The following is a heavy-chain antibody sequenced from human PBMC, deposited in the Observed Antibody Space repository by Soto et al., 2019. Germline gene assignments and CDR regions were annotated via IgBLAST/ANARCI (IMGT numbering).Heavy chain of an antibody. CDR2: IYYSGST. CDR3: ATAPTNKSGHTGYQH. D-gene: IGHD3-9*01. J-gene: IGHJ1*01. V-gene: IGHV4-30-4*08. Sequence: TMSVTSTFAGCYSISVVDYLSWIRKNPGKGLEWIGYIYYSGSTYYNPSLKSRVTISVDTSKNQFSLTLSSVTAADTAVYYCATAPTNKSGHTGYQH. CDR1: GCYSISVVDY.